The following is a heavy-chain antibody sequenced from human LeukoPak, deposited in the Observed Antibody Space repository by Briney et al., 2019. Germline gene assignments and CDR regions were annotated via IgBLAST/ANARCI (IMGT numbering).Heavy chain of an antibody. CDR2: IKQDGSEK. V-gene: IGHV3-7*01. J-gene: IGHJ4*02. Sequence: SGGSLRLSCAASGFTFSSYWMSWVRQAPGKGLEWVANIKQDGSEKYYVDSVKGRFTISRDNAKNSLYLQMNSLRAEDTAVYYCARVRSYYGSGYYFDYWGQGTLVTVSS. CDR1: GFTFSSYW. D-gene: IGHD3-10*01. CDR3: ARVRSYYGSGYYFDY.